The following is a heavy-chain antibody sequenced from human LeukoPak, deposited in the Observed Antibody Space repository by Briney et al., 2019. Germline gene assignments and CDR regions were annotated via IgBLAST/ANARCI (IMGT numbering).Heavy chain of an antibody. V-gene: IGHV3-23*01. J-gene: IGHJ6*03. CDR2: ISGSGGST. D-gene: IGHD4-17*01. CDR3: AKAGDYERGLYYYYMDV. Sequence: PGGSLRLSCVVSGFTFSSYAMSWVRQAPGKGLEWVSGISGSGGSTYYADFVKGRFTISRDNSKKTLYMQMNSLRAEDTAVYYCAKAGDYERGLYYYYMDVWGKGTTVTVSS. CDR1: GFTFSSYA.